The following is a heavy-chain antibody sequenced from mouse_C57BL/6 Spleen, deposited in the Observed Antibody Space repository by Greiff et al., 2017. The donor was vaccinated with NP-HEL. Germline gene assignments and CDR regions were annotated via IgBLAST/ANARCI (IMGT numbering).Heavy chain of an antibody. Sequence: QVQLQQSGPELVKPGASVKLSCKASGYTFTSYDINWVKQRPGQGLEWIGWIYPSGGSTKYNEKFKGKATLTVDTSSSTAYMELNSLTSEDSAVYFGADHYYCGGSVGYFDVWGTGTTVTVSS. CDR2: IYPSGGST. CDR3: ADHYYCGGSVGYFDV. CDR1: GYTFTSYD. V-gene: IGHV1-85*01. D-gene: IGHD1-1*01. J-gene: IGHJ1*03.